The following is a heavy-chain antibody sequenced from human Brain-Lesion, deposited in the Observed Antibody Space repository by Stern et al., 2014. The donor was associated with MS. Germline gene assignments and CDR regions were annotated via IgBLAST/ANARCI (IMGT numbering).Heavy chain of an antibody. CDR3: ARGGAVTTSDYYLDY. V-gene: IGHV3-30*01. CDR2: ISYDGSDK. Sequence: QVPLGESGGGGVEPGRSLRLSCAASGFTFSYHAMHWVRQAPGKGLGWVALISYDGSDKNDADSVKGRFTISRDNSRNTLYLQMNSLRVDDTAVYYCARGGAVTTSDYYLDYWGQGILVTVSS. J-gene: IGHJ4*02. D-gene: IGHD4-17*01. CDR1: GFTFSYHA.